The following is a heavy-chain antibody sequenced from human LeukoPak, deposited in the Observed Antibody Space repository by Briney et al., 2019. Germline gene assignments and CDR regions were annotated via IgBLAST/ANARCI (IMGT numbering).Heavy chain of an antibody. J-gene: IGHJ5*02. CDR3: ARDLNSNNSNPGWFDP. CDR2: IWHDGNRQ. Sequence: GGSLRLSCAASGSTFTTYGIHFVRQAPGKGLEWVALIWHDGNRQYYADSVKGRFTISRDDSKNTVSLQMNSLRAEDTAIYYCARDLNSNNSNPGWFDPWGQGTLVTVSS. CDR1: GSTFTTYG. D-gene: IGHD4-11*01. V-gene: IGHV3-33*01.